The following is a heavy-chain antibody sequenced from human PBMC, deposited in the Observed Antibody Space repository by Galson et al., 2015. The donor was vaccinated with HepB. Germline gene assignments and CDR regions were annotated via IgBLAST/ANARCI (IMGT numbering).Heavy chain of an antibody. Sequence: SLRLSCAASGFTFSDYHMSWLRQAPGKGLEWVAHIDSIGFTTYYADSVKGRFTISRDNAKNSVFLQMDSLRADDTAIYYCARGNNPNYWGQGTLVTVSS. CDR2: IDSIGFTT. CDR1: GFTFSDYH. V-gene: IGHV3-11*01. J-gene: IGHJ4*02. CDR3: ARGNNPNY. D-gene: IGHD1/OR15-1a*01.